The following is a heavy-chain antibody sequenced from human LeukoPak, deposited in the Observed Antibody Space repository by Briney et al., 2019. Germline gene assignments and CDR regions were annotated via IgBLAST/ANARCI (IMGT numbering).Heavy chain of an antibody. J-gene: IGHJ4*02. D-gene: IGHD5-12*01. CDR2: IYYSGST. Sequence: PSETLSLICSVSGDSISSNNYCWGWIRQAPGKGLEWIGSIYYSGSTYYNPSLKSRVTISVDTSKNQFSLKLSSVTAADTAVYYCASLDIVATITVDDYWGQGTLVTVSS. CDR3: ASLDIVATITVDDY. CDR1: GDSISSNNYC. V-gene: IGHV4-39*01.